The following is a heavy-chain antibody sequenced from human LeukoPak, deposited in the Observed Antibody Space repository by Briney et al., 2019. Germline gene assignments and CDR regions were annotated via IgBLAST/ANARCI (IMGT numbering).Heavy chain of an antibody. Sequence: PSETLSLTCTVFGGSISSYYWSWIRQPPGKGLEWIGYIYTSGSTNYNPSLKSRVTISVDTSKNQFSLKLSSVTAADTAVYYCARHVPVQYYYDSSGSLDYWGQGTLVTVSS. CDR3: ARHVPVQYYYDSSGSLDY. V-gene: IGHV4-4*09. J-gene: IGHJ4*02. CDR2: IYTSGST. CDR1: GGSISSYY. D-gene: IGHD3-22*01.